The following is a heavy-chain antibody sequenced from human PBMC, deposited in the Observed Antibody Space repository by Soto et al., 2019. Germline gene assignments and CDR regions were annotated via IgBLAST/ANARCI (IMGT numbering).Heavy chain of an antibody. J-gene: IGHJ5*02. Sequence: EVQLVESGGGLAQPGGSLRLSCEAAGFTFSIYTMNWVRQAPGKGLEWVSYITAASDTIYYADSVKGRFTISRDHAKNSLYLQMNSLRDEDTAVYDCARHYPTSRVGAGFDPCGQGTLVTVSS. D-gene: IGHD3-16*01. V-gene: IGHV3-48*02. CDR3: ARHYPTSRVGAGFDP. CDR1: GFTFSIYT. CDR2: ITAASDTI.